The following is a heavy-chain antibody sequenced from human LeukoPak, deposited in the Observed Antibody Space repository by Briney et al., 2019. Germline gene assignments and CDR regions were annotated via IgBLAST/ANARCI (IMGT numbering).Heavy chain of an antibody. J-gene: IGHJ4*02. CDR3: ASGHKTNLNY. CDR1: GFTFSSYA. V-gene: IGHV3-23*01. D-gene: IGHD6-25*01. Sequence: GGSLRLSCAASGFTFSSYAMSWVRQAPGKGLEWVSSISASGESTYYADSVKGRFTISRDNAKNTLYLQMNTLRAEDTAVYYCASGHKTNLNYWGLGTLVTVSS. CDR2: ISASGEST.